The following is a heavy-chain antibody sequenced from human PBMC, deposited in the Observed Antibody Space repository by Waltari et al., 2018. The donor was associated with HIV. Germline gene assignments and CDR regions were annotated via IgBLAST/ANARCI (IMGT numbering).Heavy chain of an antibody. CDR1: GFSLSDDY. CDR3: ARDRYYDTSGYRSLDY. D-gene: IGHD3-22*01. CDR2: ISSSGNTI. V-gene: IGHV3-11*01. J-gene: IGHJ4*02. Sequence: QVQLVESGGGLVEPGGSLRLSCAAYGFSLSDDYMNGIRQAPGKGLEWVSYISSSGNTIYYADSVKGRFTISRDNAKNSLYLQLNSLRAEDTAVYYCARDRYYDTSGYRSLDYWGQGTLVTVSS.